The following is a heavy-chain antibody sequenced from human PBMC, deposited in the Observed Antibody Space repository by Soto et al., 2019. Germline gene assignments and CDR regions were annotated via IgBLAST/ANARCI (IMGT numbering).Heavy chain of an antibody. J-gene: IGHJ5*02. CDR1: GGSFSGYY. D-gene: IGHD6-6*01. CDR3: AREDDSSSPNWFDP. Sequence: PSETLSLTYAVYGGSFSGYYWSWIRQPPGKGLEWIGYIYYSGSTNYNPSLKSRVTISVDTSKNQFSLKLSSVTAADTAVYYCAREDDSSSPNWFDPWGQGTLVTVSS. V-gene: IGHV4-59*01. CDR2: IYYSGST.